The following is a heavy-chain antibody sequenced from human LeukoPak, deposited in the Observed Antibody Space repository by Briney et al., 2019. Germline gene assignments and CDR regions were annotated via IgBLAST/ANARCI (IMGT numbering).Heavy chain of an antibody. J-gene: IGHJ4*02. Sequence: GALRLSCAASGFTFSSYAMSWVRQAPGKGLEWVSAISGSGGSTYYADSVKGRFTISRDNSKNTLYLQMNSLRAEDTAVYYCAKGITFGGVIVPYYFDYWGQGTLVTVSS. CDR1: GFTFSSYA. CDR3: AKGITFGGVIVPYYFDY. D-gene: IGHD3-16*02. CDR2: ISGSGGST. V-gene: IGHV3-23*01.